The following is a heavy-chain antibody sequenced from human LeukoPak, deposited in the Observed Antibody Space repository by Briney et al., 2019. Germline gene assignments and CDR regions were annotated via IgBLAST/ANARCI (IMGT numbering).Heavy chain of an antibody. D-gene: IGHD6-13*01. CDR1: GFTFSSNG. J-gene: IGHJ5*02. CDR3: AKTAAAGTWFDP. Sequence: PGGSLRLSCVASGFTFSSNGMHWVRQAPGKGLEWVAFIRYDGSNKYYADSVKGRFTISRDNSKNTLYLQMNSLRAEDTSVYYCAKTAAAGTWFDPWGQGTLVTVSS. CDR2: IRYDGSNK. V-gene: IGHV3-30*02.